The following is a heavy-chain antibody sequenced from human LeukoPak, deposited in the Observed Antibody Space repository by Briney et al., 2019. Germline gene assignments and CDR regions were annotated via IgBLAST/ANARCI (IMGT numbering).Heavy chain of an antibody. CDR2: IGPTGSDR. J-gene: IGHJ4*02. CDR3: ATETNGRHYDY. V-gene: IGHV3-21*06. Sequence: GSLRLSCIASGLTFSTSGFNWVRQAPGKGLEWVASIGPTGSDRYHADSIKGRFTISRDNANNFLYLQMNSLRAEDTAVYYCATETNGRHYDYWGQGTLLTVSS. CDR1: GLTFSTSG. D-gene: IGHD1-14*01.